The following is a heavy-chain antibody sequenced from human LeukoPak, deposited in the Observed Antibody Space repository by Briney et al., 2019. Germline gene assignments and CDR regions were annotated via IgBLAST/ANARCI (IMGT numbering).Heavy chain of an antibody. Sequence: GASVKVSCKASGYTFTGYYMHWVRQAPGQGLEWMGWINPISGGTNYAQKFQGRVTMTRDTSISTAYMELSRLRSDDTAVYYCARVPFPRRITIFGDNCFAPWGQGTLVTVSS. V-gene: IGHV1-2*02. J-gene: IGHJ5*02. CDR2: INPISGGT. CDR1: GYTFTGYY. CDR3: ARVPFPRRITIFGDNCFAP. D-gene: IGHD3-3*01.